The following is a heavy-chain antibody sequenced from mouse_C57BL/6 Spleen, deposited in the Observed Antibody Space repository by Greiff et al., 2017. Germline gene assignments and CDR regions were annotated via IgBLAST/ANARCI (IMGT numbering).Heavy chain of an antibody. CDR2: IYPGDGDT. Sequence: QVHVRQSGAELVKPGASVKISCKASGYAFSSYWMNWVKQRPGKGLEWIGQIYPGDGDTNYNGKFKGKATLTADKSSSTAYMQLSSLTSEDSAVYFCARRGYGSSLAWFAYWGQGTLVTVSA. V-gene: IGHV1-80*01. D-gene: IGHD1-1*01. CDR1: GYAFSSYW. J-gene: IGHJ3*01. CDR3: ARRGYGSSLAWFAY.